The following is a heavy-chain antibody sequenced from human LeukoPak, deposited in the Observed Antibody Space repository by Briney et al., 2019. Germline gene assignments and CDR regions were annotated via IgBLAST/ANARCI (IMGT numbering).Heavy chain of an antibody. J-gene: IGHJ6*03. D-gene: IGHD5-18*01. Sequence: SETLSLTCTVSGGSISSYYWSWIRQPPGKGLEWIGYIYYSGSTNYNPSLKSRVTISVHTSKNQFSLKLRSVTAADTAVYYCARTTEGGYSYGYFYYYYMDVWGKGTTVTISS. CDR1: GGSISSYY. CDR2: IYYSGST. CDR3: ARTTEGGYSYGYFYYYYMDV. V-gene: IGHV4-59*01.